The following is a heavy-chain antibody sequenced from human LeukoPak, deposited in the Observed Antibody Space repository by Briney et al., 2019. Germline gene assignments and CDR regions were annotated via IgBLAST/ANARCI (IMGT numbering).Heavy chain of an antibody. CDR3: ATRRFGELTY. Sequence: PGGSLRLSCAASRFTFSSYGMSWVRQAPGKGLEWVSILYHGGSTYYADSVKGRFSISRDTSKNTLYLQMNSLRVEDTAVYYCATRRFGELTYWGQGTLVTVSS. V-gene: IGHV3-66*01. D-gene: IGHD3-10*01. CDR1: RFTFSSYG. CDR2: LYHGGST. J-gene: IGHJ4*02.